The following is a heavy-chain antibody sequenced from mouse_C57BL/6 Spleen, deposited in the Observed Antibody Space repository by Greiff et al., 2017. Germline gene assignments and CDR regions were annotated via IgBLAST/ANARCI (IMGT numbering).Heavy chain of an antibody. Sequence: EVMLVESGGGLVQPKGSLKLSCAASGFSFNTYAMNWVRQAPGKGLEWVARIRSKSNNYATYYADSVKDRFTISRDDSESMLYLQMNNLKTEDTAMYYCVSYYGNYAWFAYWGQGTLVTVSA. V-gene: IGHV10-1*01. J-gene: IGHJ3*01. CDR2: IRSKSNNYAT. D-gene: IGHD2-1*01. CDR1: GFSFNTYA. CDR3: VSYYGNYAWFAY.